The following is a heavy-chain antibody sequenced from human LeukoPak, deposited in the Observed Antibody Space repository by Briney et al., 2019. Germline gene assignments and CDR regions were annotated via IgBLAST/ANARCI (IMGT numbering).Heavy chain of an antibody. J-gene: IGHJ6*02. CDR1: GYTFSSYG. V-gene: IGHV3-48*03. CDR3: ARPPSITNPYYGMDV. CDR2: ITSSGGAI. Sequence: PGGSLRLSCADSGYTFSSYGMNSVRQAPGAGLGLVSYITSSGGAIYYTDSVKGRFTISRDNAKNSLYLQMNSLRAEDTAVYYCARPPSITNPYYGMDVWGQGTTVTVSS. D-gene: IGHD3-3*01.